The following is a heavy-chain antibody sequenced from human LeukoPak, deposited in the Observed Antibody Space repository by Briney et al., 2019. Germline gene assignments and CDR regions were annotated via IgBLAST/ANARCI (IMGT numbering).Heavy chain of an antibody. Sequence: GRSLRRSCAASGFTFNTYGMHWVRQAPGKGLDWVAFIEKDGSNKYYADSVKGRFTISRDNAKNSLYLQMNSLRAGDTAVYYCARTIEMATISYFDYWGQGTLVTVSS. V-gene: IGHV3-33*03. J-gene: IGHJ4*02. CDR1: GFTFNTYG. D-gene: IGHD5-24*01. CDR2: IEKDGSNK. CDR3: ARTIEMATISYFDY.